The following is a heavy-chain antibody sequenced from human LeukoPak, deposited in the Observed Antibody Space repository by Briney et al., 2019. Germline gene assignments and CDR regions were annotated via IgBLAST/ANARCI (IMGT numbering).Heavy chain of an antibody. CDR3: AKGLLVSH. CDR2: ISGSGGST. Sequence: GRSLRLSCAASGFTFDDYAMHWVRQAPGKGLEWVSAISGSGGSTYYADSVKGRFTISRDNSKNTLYVQMNSLRAEDTAVYYCAKGLLVSHWGEGTLVTVSS. CDR1: GFTFDDYA. D-gene: IGHD5/OR15-5a*01. J-gene: IGHJ4*02. V-gene: IGHV3-23*01.